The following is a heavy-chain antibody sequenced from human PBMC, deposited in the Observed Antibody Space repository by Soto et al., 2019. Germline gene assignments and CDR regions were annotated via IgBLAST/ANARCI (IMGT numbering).Heavy chain of an antibody. CDR2: TYYRSKWYN. J-gene: IGHJ5*02. CDR1: GDSVSSNSAA. D-gene: IGHD2-8*01. Sequence: SQTLSLTCAISGDSVSSNSAAWNWIRQSPSRGLEWLGRTYYRSKWYNDYAVSVKSRITINPDTSKNQFSLKLSSVTAADTAVYYCARDLDCTNGVCHGWFDPWGQGTLVTVSS. CDR3: ARDLDCTNGVCHGWFDP. V-gene: IGHV6-1*01.